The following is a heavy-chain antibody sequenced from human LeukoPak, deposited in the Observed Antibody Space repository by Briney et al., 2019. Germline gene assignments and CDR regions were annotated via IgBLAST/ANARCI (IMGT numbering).Heavy chain of an antibody. Sequence: GSLRLSCAGSGFTFSSYAMHWVRQAPGKGPEYVAAISGYGGKTHYGSSVQGRFTVSRGNSKNTLYLQMGSLRTEDMAVYYCARAPPLERIGWYGEDEFRGQGTLVTVSS. CDR2: ISGYGGKT. J-gene: IGHJ1*01. V-gene: IGHV3-64*01. CDR1: GFTFSSYA. CDR3: ARAPPLERIGWYGEDEF. D-gene: IGHD6-19*01.